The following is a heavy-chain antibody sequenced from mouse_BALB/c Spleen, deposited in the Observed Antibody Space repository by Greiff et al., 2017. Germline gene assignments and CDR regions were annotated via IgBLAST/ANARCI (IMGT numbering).Heavy chain of an antibody. CDR3: ARNGGYRYDV. D-gene: IGHD2-14*01. CDR2: ISSGSSTI. V-gene: IGHV5-17*02. CDR1: GFTFSSFG. J-gene: IGHJ2*01. Sequence: EVQRVESGGGLVQPGGSRKLSCAASGFTFSSFGMHWVRQAPEKGLEWVAYISSGSSTIYYADTVKGRFTISRDNPKNTLFLQMTSLRSEDTAMYYCARNGGYRYDVWGQGTTLTVSS.